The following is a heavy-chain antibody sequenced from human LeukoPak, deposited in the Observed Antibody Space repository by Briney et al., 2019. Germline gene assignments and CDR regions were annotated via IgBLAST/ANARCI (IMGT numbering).Heavy chain of an antibody. CDR3: AREGYYDSGSYYIV. V-gene: IGHV1-2*02. D-gene: IGHD3-10*01. Sequence: ASVKVSCKASGYTLTGYYIHWVRQAPGRGLEWMGWINPNSGGTKYAQKFQGRVTMTRDTSITTAYMELSRLRSDDTALYYCAREGYYDSGSYYIVWGQGTLVTVSS. CDR1: GYTLTGYY. CDR2: INPNSGGT. J-gene: IGHJ4*02.